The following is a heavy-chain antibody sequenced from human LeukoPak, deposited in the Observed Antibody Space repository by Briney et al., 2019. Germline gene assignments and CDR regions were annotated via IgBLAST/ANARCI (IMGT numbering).Heavy chain of an antibody. Sequence: SETLSLTCTVSGDSISSYYWSWIRQPPGKGLEWIGYIYTSGSTNYNPSLKSRVTISVDTSKNQFSLKLSSVTAADTAVYYCARQVGATDFDYWGQGTLVTVSS. V-gene: IGHV4-4*09. D-gene: IGHD1-26*01. CDR3: ARQVGATDFDY. J-gene: IGHJ4*02. CDR2: IYTSGST. CDR1: GDSISSYY.